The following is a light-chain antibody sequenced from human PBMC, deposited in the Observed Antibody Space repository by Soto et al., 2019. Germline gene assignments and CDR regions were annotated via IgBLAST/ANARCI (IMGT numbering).Light chain of an antibody. J-gene: IGKJ1*01. CDR1: QSISKW. V-gene: IGKV1-5*01. CDR2: DAS. Sequence: DIQMTQSPSTLSASIGDRVSITCRASQSISKWLAWHQQKPGKAPKLLIYDASTLQSGVPPRFSGSGSGKEFTLTIRSLQPDDIATYYCQQYSSYSAWTFGEGTKVDIK. CDR3: QQYSSYSAWT.